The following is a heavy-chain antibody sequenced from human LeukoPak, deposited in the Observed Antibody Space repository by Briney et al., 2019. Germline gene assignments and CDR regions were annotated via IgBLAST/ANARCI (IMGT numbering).Heavy chain of an antibody. J-gene: IGHJ4*02. Sequence: SETLSLTCSVSGGSISAYYWNWIRQPPEKGLEWIGYVHYTGRTTYNASLKSRVTISVDTSKNQFSLRLRSVTAADTAVYYCVRSNYFDYWGQGTPVTVSS. CDR3: VRSNYFDY. V-gene: IGHV4-59*01. CDR1: GGSISAYY. CDR2: VHYTGRT.